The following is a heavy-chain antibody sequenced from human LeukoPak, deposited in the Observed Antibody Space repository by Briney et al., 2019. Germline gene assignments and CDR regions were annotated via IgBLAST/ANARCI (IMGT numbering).Heavy chain of an antibody. Sequence: SENLSLTCTVSGGSISSYYWSWIRQPAGKGLEWIGRIYTSGSTNYNPSLKSRVTMSVDTSKNQFSLKLSSVTAADTAVYYCARVGLGSFGVVIRYYFDYWGQGTLVTVSS. J-gene: IGHJ4*02. CDR3: ARVGLGSFGVVIRYYFDY. CDR1: GGSISSYY. V-gene: IGHV4-4*07. D-gene: IGHD3-3*01. CDR2: IYTSGST.